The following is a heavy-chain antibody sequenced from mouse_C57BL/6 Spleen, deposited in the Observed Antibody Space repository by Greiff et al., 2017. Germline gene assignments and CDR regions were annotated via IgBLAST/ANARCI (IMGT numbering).Heavy chain of an antibody. V-gene: IGHV1-15*01. CDR1: GYTFTDYE. Sequence: QVQLQQSGAELVRPGASVTLSCKASGYTFTDYEMHWVKQTPVHGLEWIGAIDPETGGTAYNQKFKGKAILTADKSSSTAYMELRSLTSEDSAVYYCTSSGDGPFDYWGQGTTLTVSS. D-gene: IGHD3-1*01. CDR2: IDPETGGT. J-gene: IGHJ2*01. CDR3: TSSGDGPFDY.